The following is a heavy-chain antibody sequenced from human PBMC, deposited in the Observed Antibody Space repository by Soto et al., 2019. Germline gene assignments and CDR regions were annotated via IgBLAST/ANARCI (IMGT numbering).Heavy chain of an antibody. V-gene: IGHV4-34*01. J-gene: IGHJ5*02. CDR3: ARGRYGAGRYSNPRSSNWFDP. CDR2: INHSGST. CDR1: GGSFSGYY. D-gene: IGHD3-10*01. Sequence: QVQLQQWGAGLLKPSETLSLTCAVYGGSFSGYYWSWIRQPPGKGLEWIGEINHSGSTNYNPSLKRRFTLSVDTSKTQFSLKLISVTASDTAVYYCARGRYGAGRYSNPRSSNWFDPWGQGTLVTVSS.